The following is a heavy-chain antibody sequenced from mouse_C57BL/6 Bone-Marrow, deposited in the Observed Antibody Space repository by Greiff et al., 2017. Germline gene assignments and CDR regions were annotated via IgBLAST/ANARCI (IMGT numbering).Heavy chain of an antibody. D-gene: IGHD1-2*01. CDR1: GYTFTSYW. CDR3: ARDGHYDWYFDV. V-gene: IGHV1-55*01. Sequence: QVQLKQPGAELVKPGASVKMSCKASGYTFTSYWITWVKQRPGQGLEWIGDIYPGSGSTNYNEKFKSKATLTVDTSSSTAYMQLSSLTSEDSAVYYCARDGHYDWYFDVWGTGTTVTVSS. J-gene: IGHJ1*03. CDR2: IYPGSGST.